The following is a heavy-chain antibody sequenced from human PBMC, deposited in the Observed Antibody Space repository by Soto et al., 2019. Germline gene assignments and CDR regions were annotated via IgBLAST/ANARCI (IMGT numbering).Heavy chain of an antibody. J-gene: IGHJ6*02. CDR3: ARSNVVRGGETRMDV. V-gene: IGHV3-33*01. Sequence: QAWWSLRLSCSATVFICSNYGLHWLRQAPGKGLEWVAVIWYDGSKSHYADSVEGRFTISRDNSKNTLYLQMNSLRAEDTAVYYCARSNVVRGGETRMDVWGQGTTVTVSS. D-gene: IGHD3-10*01. CDR1: VFICSNYG. CDR2: IWYDGSKS.